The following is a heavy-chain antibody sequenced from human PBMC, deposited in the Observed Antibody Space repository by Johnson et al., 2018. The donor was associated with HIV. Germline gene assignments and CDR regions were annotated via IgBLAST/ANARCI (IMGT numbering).Heavy chain of an antibody. D-gene: IGHD5-24*01. Sequence: MLLVESGGGLIQPGGSLRLSCAASGFTVSASSMIWVRQAPGKGLEWVSAISGSGGSTYYADSVKGRFTISRDYSENTLYLQMNSLRAEDTAVYYCAKDQGIEMAGYDAFDIWGQGTMVTVSS. CDR2: SGSGGST. V-gene: IGHV3-23*04. CDR1: GFTVSASS. J-gene: IGHJ3*02. CDR3: AKDQGIEMAGYDAFDI.